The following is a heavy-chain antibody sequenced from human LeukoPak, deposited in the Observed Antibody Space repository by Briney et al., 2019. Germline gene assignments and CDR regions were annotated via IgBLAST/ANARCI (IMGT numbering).Heavy chain of an antibody. CDR1: GYTFTSYD. Sequence: GASVKVSCKASGYTFTSYDINWVRQATGQGLEWMGWMNPNSGNTGYAQKFQGRVTITRNTSISTAYMELSSLRSEDTAVYYCARGRNLMWDYYDLNNWFDPWGQGTLVTVSS. D-gene: IGHD3-22*01. CDR2: MNPNSGNT. V-gene: IGHV1-8*03. J-gene: IGHJ5*02. CDR3: ARGRNLMWDYYDLNNWFDP.